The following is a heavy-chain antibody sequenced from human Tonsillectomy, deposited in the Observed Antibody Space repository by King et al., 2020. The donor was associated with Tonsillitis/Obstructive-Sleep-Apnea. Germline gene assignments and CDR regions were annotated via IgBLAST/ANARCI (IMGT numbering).Heavy chain of an antibody. CDR3: VRNGAFYFEY. CDR2: ISHSGST. CDR1: GASISSSHW. J-gene: IGHJ4*02. V-gene: IGHV4-4*02. D-gene: IGHD2-8*01. Sequence: QLQESGPGLVKPSGTLSLTCAVSGASISSSHWWSWVRQPPGQGLEWIGEISHSGSTNFNPSLKSRVTISVDYSRNQISLNLNSVTAADTAVYYCVRNGAFYFEYWGQGTLVTVSS.